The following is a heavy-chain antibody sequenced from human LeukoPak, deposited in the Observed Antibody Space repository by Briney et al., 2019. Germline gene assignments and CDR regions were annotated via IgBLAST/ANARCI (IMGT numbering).Heavy chain of an antibody. V-gene: IGHV3-9*03. CDR2: ISWNSGSI. D-gene: IGHD5-18*01. Sequence: PGGSLRLSCAASGFTFDDYAMHWVRQAPGKGLEWVSGISWNSGSIGYADSVKGRFTISRDNAKNSLYLQMNSLRAEDMALYYCAKDIQLWGAGDDYFDYWGQGTLVTVSS. CDR3: AKDIQLWGAGDDYFDY. J-gene: IGHJ4*02. CDR1: GFTFDDYA.